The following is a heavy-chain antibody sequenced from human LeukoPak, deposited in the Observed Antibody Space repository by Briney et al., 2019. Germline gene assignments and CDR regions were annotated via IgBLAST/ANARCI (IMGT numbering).Heavy chain of an antibody. V-gene: IGHV4-4*07. CDR3: GRDRGAGWGGRGGDFDY. CDR1: GASISSHY. Sequence: SETLSLTCTVSGASISSHYWTWIRQPAGKGLEWIGRIHNSGTTNYNPSLKSRVTISVDTSRNQFSLKLTSVTAADTAVYYCGRDRGAGWGGRGGDFDYWGQGTLVTASS. D-gene: IGHD3-10*01. J-gene: IGHJ4*02. CDR2: IHNSGTT.